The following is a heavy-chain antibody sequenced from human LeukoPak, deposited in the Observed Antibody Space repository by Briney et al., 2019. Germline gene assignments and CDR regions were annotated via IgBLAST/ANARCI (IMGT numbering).Heavy chain of an antibody. V-gene: IGHV3-48*01. CDR2: ISSSSTI. CDR3: AREGYDFWGVYMDV. CDR1: GFAFSSYS. D-gene: IGHD3-3*01. Sequence: GGSLRLSCAASGFAFSSYSMNWVRQAPGKGLEWVSYISSSSTIYYADSVKGRFTISRDNAKNSLYLQMNSLRAEDTAVYYCAREGYDFWGVYMDVWGKGTTVTVSS. J-gene: IGHJ6*03.